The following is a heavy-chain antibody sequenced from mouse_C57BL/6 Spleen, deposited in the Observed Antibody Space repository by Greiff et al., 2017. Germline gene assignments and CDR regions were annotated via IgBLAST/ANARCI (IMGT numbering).Heavy chain of an antibody. J-gene: IGHJ1*03. D-gene: IGHD2-2*01. V-gene: IGHV1-78*01. CDR2: IYPRDGST. Sequence: VQLQQSDAELVKPGASVKISCKVSGYTFTDHTIHWMKQRPEQGLEWIGYIYPRDGSTKYNEKFKGKATLTANKSSSTAYMQLNSLTSEDSAVYFCARYGYDGYWYFDVWGTGTTVTVSS. CDR3: ARYGYDGYWYFDV. CDR1: GYTFTDHT.